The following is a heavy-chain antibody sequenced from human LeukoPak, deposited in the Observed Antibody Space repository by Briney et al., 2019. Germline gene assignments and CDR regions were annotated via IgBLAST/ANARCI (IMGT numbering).Heavy chain of an antibody. CDR1: GFTFSSYG. J-gene: IGHJ3*02. V-gene: IGHV3-30*02. CDR3: AKDNLIAARPGAFDI. CDR2: IRYDGSNK. Sequence: PGGSLRLSCAASGFTFSSYGMHWVRQAPGKGLEWVAFIRYDGSNKYYADSVKGRFTISRDNSKNTLYLQMNSLRAEDTAVYYCAKDNLIAARPGAFDIWGQGTMVTVSS. D-gene: IGHD6-6*01.